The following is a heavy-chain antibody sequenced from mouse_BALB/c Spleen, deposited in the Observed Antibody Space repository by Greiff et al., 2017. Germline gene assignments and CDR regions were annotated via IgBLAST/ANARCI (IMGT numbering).Heavy chain of an antibody. CDR1: GFDFSRYW. Sequence: EVQLQQSGGGLVQPGGSLKLSCAASGFDFSRYWMSWVRQAPGKGLEWIGEINPDSSTINYTPSLKDKFIISRDNAKNTLYLQMSKVRSEDTALYYCARWLLNYYAMDYWGQGTSVTVSS. V-gene: IGHV4-1*02. CDR2: INPDSSTI. CDR3: ARWLLNYYAMDY. J-gene: IGHJ4*01. D-gene: IGHD2-3*01.